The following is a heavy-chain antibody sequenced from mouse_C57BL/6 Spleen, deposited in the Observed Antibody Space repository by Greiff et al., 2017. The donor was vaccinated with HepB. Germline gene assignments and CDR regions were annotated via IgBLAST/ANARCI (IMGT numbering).Heavy chain of an antibody. CDR1: GFHIKDYS. D-gene: IGHD2-3*01. CDR2: IDPEDGAT. V-gene: IGHV14-2*01. CDR3: AGCYDGYYVGAMDY. J-gene: IGHJ4*01. Sequence: EVQLQESVAELVKPGASVKLSCTASGFHIKDYSMHWVKQRTEQGLEWIGRIDPEDGATKYAPKFQGKATITADTSSNTAYLQLSSLTSEDTAVYYCAGCYDGYYVGAMDYWGQGTSVTVSS.